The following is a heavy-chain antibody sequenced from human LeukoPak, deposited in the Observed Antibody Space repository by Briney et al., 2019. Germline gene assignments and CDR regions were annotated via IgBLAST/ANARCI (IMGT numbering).Heavy chain of an antibody. CDR3: ADLHDSSGYHTRGY. J-gene: IGHJ4*02. CDR1: GFTFDDYA. V-gene: IGHV3-9*01. CDR2: ITWNRDNI. Sequence: PGGSLRLSCAASGFTFDDYAMHWVRQAPGKGLEWVSGITWNRDNIGYGDSVKGRFTISRDNSKNTMYLQMNSLRAEDTAVYYCADLHDSSGYHTRGYWGQGTLVTVSS. D-gene: IGHD3-22*01.